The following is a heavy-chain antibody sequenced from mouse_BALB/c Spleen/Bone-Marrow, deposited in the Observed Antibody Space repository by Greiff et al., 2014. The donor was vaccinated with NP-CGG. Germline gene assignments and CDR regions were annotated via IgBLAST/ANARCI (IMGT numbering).Heavy chain of an antibody. J-gene: IGHJ3*01. CDR2: IAPGSGST. CDR3: ARGGDYYGSSSFAY. CDR1: GYTFTSYW. Sequence: DLVKPGAPVKLSCKASGYTFTSYWINWIKQRPGQGLEWIGRIAPGSGSTYYNEMFKGKATLTVDTSSSTAYIQLSSLSSEDSAVYFCARGGDYYGSSSFAYWGQGTLVTVSA. D-gene: IGHD1-1*01. V-gene: IGHV1S41*01.